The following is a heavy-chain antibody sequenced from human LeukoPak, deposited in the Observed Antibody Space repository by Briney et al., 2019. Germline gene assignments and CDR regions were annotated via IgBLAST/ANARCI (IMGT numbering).Heavy chain of an antibody. D-gene: IGHD2-21*02. CDR3: ASREPGRDPVSYCGGDCYLYYYGMDA. V-gene: IGHV1-69*13. J-gene: IGHJ6*02. Sequence: GASVKVSCKASGGTFSSYAISWVRQAPGQGLEWMGGIIPIFGTANYAQKFQGRVTITADESTSTAYMELSSLRSEDTAVYYCASREPGRDPVSYCGGDCYLYYYGMDAWGQGTTVTVSS. CDR1: GGTFSSYA. CDR2: IIPIFGTA.